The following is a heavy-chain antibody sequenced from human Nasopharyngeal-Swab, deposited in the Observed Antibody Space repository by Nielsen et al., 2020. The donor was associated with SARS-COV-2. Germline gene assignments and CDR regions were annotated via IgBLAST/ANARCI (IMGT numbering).Heavy chain of an antibody. V-gene: IGHV3-48*03. CDR1: GFTFSSYE. Sequence: GESLKISCAASGFTFSSYEMNWVRQAPGKGLEWVSYISSSGSTIYYADSVKGRFTISRDNAKNSLYLQMNSLRAEDTAVYYCAREGSYYGSGSPYYYYGMDVWGQGTTVTVSS. CDR2: ISSSGSTI. CDR3: AREGSYYGSGSPYYYYGMDV. J-gene: IGHJ6*02. D-gene: IGHD3-10*01.